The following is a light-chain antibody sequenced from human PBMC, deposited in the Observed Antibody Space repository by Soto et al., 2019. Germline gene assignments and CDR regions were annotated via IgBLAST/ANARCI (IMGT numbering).Light chain of an antibody. CDR3: QQYNNWPPIT. CDR2: GAS. J-gene: IGKJ5*01. Sequence: EIVSSQSPGTLSLSPGESATLSCRAIQSVSSSYLAWYQQKPGQAPRLLIYGASTRATGIPARFSGSGSGTEFTLTISSLQSEDFAVYYCQQYNNWPPITFGQGTRLEI. V-gene: IGKV3D-15*01. CDR1: QSVSSSY.